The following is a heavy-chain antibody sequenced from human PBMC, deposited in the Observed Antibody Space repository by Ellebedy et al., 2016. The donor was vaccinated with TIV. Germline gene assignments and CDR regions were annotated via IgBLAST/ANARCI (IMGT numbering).Heavy chain of an antibody. V-gene: IGHV3-49*04. CDR2: IRSKAYGGTT. CDR3: TRGFGELDDAFDI. D-gene: IGHD3-10*01. CDR1: GFTFGDYA. J-gene: IGHJ3*02. Sequence: GESLKISCTASGFTFGDYAMSWVRQAPGKGLEWVGFIRSKAYGGTTEYAASVKGRFTISRDDSKSIAYLQMNSLKTEDTAVYYCTRGFGELDDAFDIWGQGTMVTVSS.